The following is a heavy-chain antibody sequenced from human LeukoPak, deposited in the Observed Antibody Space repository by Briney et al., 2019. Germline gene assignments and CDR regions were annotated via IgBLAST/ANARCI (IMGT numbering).Heavy chain of an antibody. CDR2: INPNSGGT. J-gene: IGHJ4*02. CDR1: GYTFIGYY. CDR3: AREWDHLVPATIFDY. D-gene: IGHD2-2*01. V-gene: IGHV1-2*02. Sequence: GASVKVTCKASGYTFIGYYMHWVRQAPGQGLEWMGWINPNSGGTNYAQKFQGRVTMTRDTSISTAYMELSRLRSDDTAVYYCAREWDHLVPATIFDYWGQGTLVTVSS.